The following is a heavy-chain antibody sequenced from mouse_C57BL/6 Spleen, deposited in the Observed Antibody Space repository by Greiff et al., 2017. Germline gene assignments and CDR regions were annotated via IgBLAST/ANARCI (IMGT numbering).Heavy chain of an antibody. J-gene: IGHJ3*01. V-gene: IGHV7-1*01. Sequence: EVKVVESGGGLVQSGRSLRLSCATSGFTFSDFYMEWVRQAPGKGLEWIAASRNKANDYTTEYSASVKGRFIVSRDTSQSILYLQMNALRAEDTAIYYCARDAYYGSSPFAYWGQGTLVTVSA. CDR2: SRNKANDYTT. D-gene: IGHD1-1*01. CDR3: ARDAYYGSSPFAY. CDR1: GFTFSDFY.